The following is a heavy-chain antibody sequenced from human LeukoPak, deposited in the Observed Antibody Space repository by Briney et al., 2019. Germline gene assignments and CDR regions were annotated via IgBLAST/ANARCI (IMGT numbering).Heavy chain of an antibody. V-gene: IGHV3-33*01. CDR2: IWYDGSNK. CDR1: GFTFSTYV. J-gene: IGHJ4*02. CDR3: AGAGTPYCGSDCYFFSH. Sequence: PGGSLRLSCAASGFTFSTYVMHWVRQAPGKGLEWVALIWYDGSNKYYADSVQGRITISRDSSKNTLYLQMNSLRAEDTAVYYCAGAGTPYCGSDCYFFSHWGQGTLVTVSS. D-gene: IGHD2-21*02.